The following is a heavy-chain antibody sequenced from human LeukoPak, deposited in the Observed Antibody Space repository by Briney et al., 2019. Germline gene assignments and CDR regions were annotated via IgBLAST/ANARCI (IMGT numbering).Heavy chain of an antibody. Sequence: SETLSLTCTVSGGSISSGRYYWSWIRQPAGKGLEWIGRIYTSGNTSYNPSLKSRLTVSVDTSKNQFSLKLSSVTAADTAVYCCARDGLWAFDIWGQGTMVTVSS. V-gene: IGHV4-61*02. J-gene: IGHJ3*02. CDR1: GGSISSGRYY. CDR3: ARDGLWAFDI. CDR2: IYTSGNT.